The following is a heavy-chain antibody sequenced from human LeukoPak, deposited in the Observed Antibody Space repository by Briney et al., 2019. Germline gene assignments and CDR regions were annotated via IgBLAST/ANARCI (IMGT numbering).Heavy chain of an antibody. J-gene: IGHJ4*02. D-gene: IGHD3-9*01. CDR3: VRLRKGRYFDYIFDL. CDR2: VYYSGST. Sequence: PSETLSLTCSVSGDSVTNSLVSWGCIRQPPGEGLEWVGNVYYSGSTASNPSLRSRVTMSVDTSKNQFALKMRSVTTADTAVYYCVRLRKGRYFDYIFDLWGQGTLVTVSS. V-gene: IGHV4-39*01. CDR1: GDSVTNSLVS.